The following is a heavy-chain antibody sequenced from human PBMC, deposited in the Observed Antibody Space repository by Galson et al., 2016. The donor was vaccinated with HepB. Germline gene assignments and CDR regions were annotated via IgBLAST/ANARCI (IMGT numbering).Heavy chain of an antibody. V-gene: IGHV3-48*02. CDR2: ITSNSDTI. CDR3: ARGRRYCTDGVCHPGMDV. Sequence: SLRLSCAASGFTFSSYHMNWVRQAPGKGLHWVAYITSNSDTIYYADSVKGRFTISRDNAKNSLYLQMNSLRDEDTAVYYCARGRRYCTDGVCHPGMDVWGQGTTVTVFS. J-gene: IGHJ6*02. D-gene: IGHD2-8*01. CDR1: GFTFSSYH.